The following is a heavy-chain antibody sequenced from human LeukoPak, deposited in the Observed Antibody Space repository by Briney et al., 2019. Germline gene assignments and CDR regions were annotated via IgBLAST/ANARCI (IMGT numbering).Heavy chain of an antibody. J-gene: IGHJ4*02. CDR1: GFTFSDYY. CDR3: ARVNREMATITP. V-gene: IGHV3-11*01. D-gene: IGHD5-24*01. Sequence: GGSLRLSCAASGFTFSDYYMNWIRQAPGKGLEWVSYISSSGDTIYYADSVKGRFTISRDNAKNSLYLQMNSLRAEDTAVYYCARVNREMATITPWGQGTLVTVSS. CDR2: ISSSGDTI.